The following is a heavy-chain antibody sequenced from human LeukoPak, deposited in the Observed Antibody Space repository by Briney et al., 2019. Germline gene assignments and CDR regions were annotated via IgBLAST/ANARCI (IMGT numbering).Heavy chain of an antibody. CDR3: ARRSSGSPPYYFDY. J-gene: IGHJ4*02. Sequence: GGSLRLSCAASGFTFSNYWMHWIRQVPGKGLVWVSHIKYDGSATNYADYVKGRFTISRDNAKNTLYLQMNSLRAEDTAVYYCARRSSGSPPYYFDYWGQGTLVTVSS. V-gene: IGHV3-74*01. CDR2: IKYDGSAT. D-gene: IGHD1-26*01. CDR1: GFTFSNYW.